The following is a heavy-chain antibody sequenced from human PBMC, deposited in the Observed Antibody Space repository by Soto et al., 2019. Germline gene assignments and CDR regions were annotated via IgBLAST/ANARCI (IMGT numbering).Heavy chain of an antibody. J-gene: IGHJ6*02. CDR3: VRERGLSSFYGMDV. Sequence: GGSLRLSCAASGFAFSSHPMSWVRQAPERGLEWVSGISDGGDLTYNADSVKGRFTISRDNARNSLYLQMNSLRAEDTAVYYCVRERGLSSFYGMDVWGQGTTVTVSS. CDR2: ISDGGDLT. D-gene: IGHD3-10*01. V-gene: IGHV3-23*01. CDR1: GFAFSSHP.